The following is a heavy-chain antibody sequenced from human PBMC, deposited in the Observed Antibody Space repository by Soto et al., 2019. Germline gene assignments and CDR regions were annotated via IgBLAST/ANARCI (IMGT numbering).Heavy chain of an antibody. CDR2: INAGNGNT. CDR1: GYTFTSYA. CDR3: ARRDGAVAGTRYFDY. J-gene: IGHJ4*02. D-gene: IGHD6-19*01. V-gene: IGHV1-3*01. Sequence: GASVKVSCKASGYTFTSYAMHWVRQAPGQRLEWMGWINAGNGNTKYSQKLQGRVTMTTDTSTSTAYMELRSLRSDDTAVYYCARRDGAVAGTRYFDYWGQGTLVTVSS.